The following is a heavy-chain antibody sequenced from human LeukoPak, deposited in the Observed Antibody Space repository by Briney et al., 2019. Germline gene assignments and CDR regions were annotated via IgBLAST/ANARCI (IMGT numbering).Heavy chain of an antibody. Sequence: GGSLRLSCEASGFTSKKYGMHWVRQAPGKGLEWVAFISHDGSDKYYADSVKGRFTISSDNSKNTQFLQMNSLRVEDTAMYYCAKEGESGYSGGFDYWGQGTLVTVSS. D-gene: IGHD3-3*01. CDR2: ISHDGSDK. CDR1: GFTSKKYG. CDR3: AKEGESGYSGGFDY. V-gene: IGHV3-30*18. J-gene: IGHJ4*02.